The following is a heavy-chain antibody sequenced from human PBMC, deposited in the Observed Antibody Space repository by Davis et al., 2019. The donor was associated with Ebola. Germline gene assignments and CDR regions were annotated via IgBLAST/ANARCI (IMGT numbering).Heavy chain of an antibody. CDR2: INPRGGSR. CDR3: ARDDFWSALDY. D-gene: IGHD3-3*01. V-gene: IGHV1-46*01. CDR1: GYSFSSYY. J-gene: IGHJ4*02. Sequence: ASVKVSCKASGYSFSSYYMHWVRQAPGQGLEWVGIINPRGGSRTYGQRFQGRVTMTRDTSTNTVYMELSNLKFEDTAVYYCARDDFWSALDYWGQGTLVTVSS.